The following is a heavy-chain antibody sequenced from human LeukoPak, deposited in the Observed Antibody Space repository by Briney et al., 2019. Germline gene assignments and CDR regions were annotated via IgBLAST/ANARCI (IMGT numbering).Heavy chain of an antibody. J-gene: IGHJ4*02. V-gene: IGHV1-69*13. Sequence: ASVKVSCKASGCTFSSYAISWVRQAPGQGLEWMGGIIPIFGTANYTQKFQGRVTITADESTSTAYMELSSLRSEDTAVYYCARDSGSYYHYWGQGTLVTVSS. CDR1: GCTFSSYA. CDR2: IIPIFGTA. CDR3: ARDSGSYYHY. D-gene: IGHD1-26*01.